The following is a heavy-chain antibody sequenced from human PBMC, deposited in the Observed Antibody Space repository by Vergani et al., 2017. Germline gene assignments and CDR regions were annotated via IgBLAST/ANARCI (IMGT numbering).Heavy chain of an antibody. CDR1: GFTFSSYG. CDR2: ISYDGSNK. CDR3: ARGSRYCSGGSCYSWFDP. Sequence: QVQLVESGGGVVQPGRSLRLSCAASGFTFSSYGMHWVRQAPGKGLEWVAVISYDGSNKYYADSVKGRITISRDNSKNTLYLQMDSLRAEDTAVYYCARGSRYCSGGSCYSWFDPWGQGTLVTVSS. J-gene: IGHJ5*02. D-gene: IGHD2-15*01. V-gene: IGHV3-30*03.